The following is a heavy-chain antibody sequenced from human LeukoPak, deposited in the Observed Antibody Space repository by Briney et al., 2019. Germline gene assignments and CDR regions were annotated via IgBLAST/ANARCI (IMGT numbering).Heavy chain of an antibody. Sequence: PSETLSLTCTVSGYSISSGYYWGWLRQPPGKGLEWIGSIYHSGSTYYNPSLKSRVTISVDTSKNQFSLKLSSVTAADTAVYYCAREDPTFMITFGGVIPGGFDYWGQGTLVTVSS. CDR1: GYSISSGYY. D-gene: IGHD3-16*02. CDR3: AREDPTFMITFGGVIPGGFDY. CDR2: IYHSGST. J-gene: IGHJ4*02. V-gene: IGHV4-38-2*02.